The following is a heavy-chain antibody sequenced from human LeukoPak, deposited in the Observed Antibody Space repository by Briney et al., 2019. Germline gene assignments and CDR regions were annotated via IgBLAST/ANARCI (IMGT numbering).Heavy chain of an antibody. CDR3: ARHLVRSYYDSSGKPQYYFDY. CDR1: GGSISSSSYY. D-gene: IGHD3-22*01. J-gene: IGHJ4*02. V-gene: IGHV4-39*01. CDR2: IYYSGST. Sequence: SETLSLTCTVSGGSISSSSYYWGWIRQPPGKGLEWVGSIYYSGSTYYNPSLKSRVTISVDTSKNQFSLKLSSVTAADTAVYYCARHLVRSYYDSSGKPQYYFDYWGQGTLVTVSS.